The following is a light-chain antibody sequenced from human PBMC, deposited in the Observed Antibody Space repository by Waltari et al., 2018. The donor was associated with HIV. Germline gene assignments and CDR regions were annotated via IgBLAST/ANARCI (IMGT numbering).Light chain of an antibody. Sequence: EIVLTQSPGTLSLSPGERATLSCRASQSVSSSYLAWYQQKPGQARRLLIDGASSRATGNPDRFSGSGSGTEVTLTISRLEPEDFAVYYCQQYGSSSLTFGGGTKVEIK. J-gene: IGKJ4*01. V-gene: IGKV3-20*01. CDR2: GAS. CDR1: QSVSSSY. CDR3: QQYGSSSLT.